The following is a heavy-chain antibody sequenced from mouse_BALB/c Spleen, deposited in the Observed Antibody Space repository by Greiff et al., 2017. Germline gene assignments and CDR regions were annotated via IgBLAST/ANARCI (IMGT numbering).Heavy chain of an antibody. V-gene: IGHV8-12*01. CDR3: ARRAGGFPYAMDY. CDR1: GFSLSTSGMG. D-gene: IGHD4-1*01. J-gene: IGHJ4*01. CDR2: IYWDDDK. Sequence: QVTLKESGPGILQPSQTLSLTCSFSGFSLSTSGMGVSWLRQPSGKGLEWLAHIYWDDDKRYNPSLKSRLTISKDTSSNQVFLKITSVDTADTATYYCARRAGGFPYAMDYWGQGTSVTVSS.